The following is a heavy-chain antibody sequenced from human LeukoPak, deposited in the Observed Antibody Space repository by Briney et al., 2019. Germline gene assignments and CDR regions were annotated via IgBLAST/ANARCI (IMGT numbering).Heavy chain of an antibody. CDR1: GGTSSSYA. D-gene: IGHD2-2*02. V-gene: IGHV1-69*13. CDR3: ARPHCSSTSCYTSNWFDP. J-gene: IGHJ5*02. Sequence: SVKVSCKASGGTSSSYAISWVRQAPGQGLEWMGGIIPIFGTANYAQKFQGRVTITADESTSTAYMELSSLRSEDTAVYYCARPHCSSTSCYTSNWFDPWGQGTLVTVSS. CDR2: IIPIFGTA.